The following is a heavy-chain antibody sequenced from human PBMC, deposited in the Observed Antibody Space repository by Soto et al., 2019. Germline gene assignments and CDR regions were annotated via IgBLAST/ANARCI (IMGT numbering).Heavy chain of an antibody. J-gene: IGHJ4*02. CDR2: VSGSGGST. D-gene: IGHD1-20*01. Sequence: EVQLLESGGGLVQPGGSLRLSCAASGFTFSSYAMSWVRQAPGNGLEWISAVSGSGGSTYYADSVKGRFTISRDNSKDTLYLQMNNLRAEDTAVYYCAKPPDYNWNDYWGQGTLVTVSS. CDR1: GFTFSSYA. V-gene: IGHV3-23*01. CDR3: AKPPDYNWNDY.